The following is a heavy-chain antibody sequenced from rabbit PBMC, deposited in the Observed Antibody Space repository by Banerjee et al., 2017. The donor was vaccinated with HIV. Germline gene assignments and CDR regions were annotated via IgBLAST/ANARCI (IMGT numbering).Heavy chain of an antibody. CDR3: ARWEYNYDDYGDYVGRLDL. D-gene: IGHD2-1*01. V-gene: IGHV1S45*01. CDR2: IVAGSDGLT. Sequence: QEQLVESGGGLGQPEGSLTLTCTASGFSFSGNYYMCWVRQAPRKGLEWIACIVAGSDGLTYYANWAKGRFTISKTSSTTVTLQMTSLTVADTATYFCARWEYNYDDYGDYVGRLDLWGPGTLVTVS. CDR1: GFSFSGNYY. J-gene: IGHJ3*01.